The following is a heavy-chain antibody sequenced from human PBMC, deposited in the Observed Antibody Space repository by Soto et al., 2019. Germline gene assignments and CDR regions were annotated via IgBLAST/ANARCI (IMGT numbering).Heavy chain of an antibody. Sequence: GGSLRLSCAASGSTFSSYSMNWVRQAPGKGLEWVSSISSSSSYIYYADSVKGRFTISRDNAKNSVFLQMNSLRAEDTAVYYCARELRGYASGSDWGRGTLVTVSS. CDR1: GSTFSSYS. J-gene: IGHJ4*02. V-gene: IGHV3-21*04. D-gene: IGHD3-10*01. CDR2: ISSSSSYI. CDR3: ARELRGYASGSD.